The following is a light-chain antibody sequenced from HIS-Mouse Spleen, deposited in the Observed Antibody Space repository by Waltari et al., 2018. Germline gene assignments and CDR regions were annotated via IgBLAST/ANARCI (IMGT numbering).Light chain of an antibody. Sequence: SYELTQPPSVSVSPGQTARITCSGDALPKQYAYWYQQKPGQAPVLVIYKDSERPSGIPERLSGSSSGTTVTLTISGLQAEDEADYYCCSYAGSSTFGVFGGGTKLTVL. CDR2: KDS. J-gene: IGLJ3*02. CDR3: CSYAGSSTFGV. V-gene: IGLV3-25*02. CDR1: ALPKQY.